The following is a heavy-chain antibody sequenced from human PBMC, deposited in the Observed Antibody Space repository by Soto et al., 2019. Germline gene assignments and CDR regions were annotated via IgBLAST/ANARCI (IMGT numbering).Heavy chain of an antibody. J-gene: IGHJ5*01. CDR1: GGPINSGHW. D-gene: IGHD4-4*01. Sequence: QVQLQESGPGLVEPSGTLSLICSVSGGPINSGHWWTWVRQAPGKELEWIGEIYQNKSHYKPSLKSRVTIWSDEPTNRFSLEIKSMTAADTAVYFCARGHHPTLQAALDSWGQGTLVTVSA. V-gene: IGHV4-4*02. CDR3: ARGHHPTLQAALDS. CDR2: IYQNKS.